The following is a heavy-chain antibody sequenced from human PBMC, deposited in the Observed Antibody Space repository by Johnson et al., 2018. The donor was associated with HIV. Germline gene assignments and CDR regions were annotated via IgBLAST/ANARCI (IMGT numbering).Heavy chain of an antibody. CDR2: IRSKAYGGTE. CDR1: GFTFSSYG. J-gene: IGHJ3*02. D-gene: IGHD3-10*01. V-gene: IGHV3-49*04. CDR3: TRFRPGDGFDI. Sequence: VQLVESGGGVVQPGGSLRLSCAASGFTFSSYGMHWVRQAPGKGLEWVGFIRSKAYGGTEEYAASLKDRFSISREDSKNIAYLQMNGLKNEDTAVYYCTRFRPGDGFDIWGQGTVVTVSS.